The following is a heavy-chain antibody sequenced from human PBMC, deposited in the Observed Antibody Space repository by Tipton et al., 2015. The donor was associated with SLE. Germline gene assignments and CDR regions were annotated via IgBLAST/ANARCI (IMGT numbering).Heavy chain of an antibody. CDR3: ASPDTAHEMGGLDV. CDR1: GYTFTSYG. J-gene: IGHJ6*02. Sequence: QSGPEVKKPGASVKVSCKASGYTFTSYGISWVRQAPGQGLEWMGRIIPIFGTANYAQKFQGRVTITADESTSTAYMELSSLRSEDTAVYYCASPDTAHEMGGLDVWGQGTTVTVSS. D-gene: IGHD5-18*01. V-gene: IGHV1-69*13. CDR2: IIPIFGTA.